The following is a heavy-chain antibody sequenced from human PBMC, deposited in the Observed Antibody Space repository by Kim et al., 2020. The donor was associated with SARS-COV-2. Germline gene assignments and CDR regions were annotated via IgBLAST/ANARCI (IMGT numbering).Heavy chain of an antibody. V-gene: IGHV3-7*03. J-gene: IGHJ5*02. CDR1: GFTFSDYW. CDR2: INQDGSER. CDR3: ARAVRGFYA. Sequence: GGSLGLSCADSGFTFSDYWMSWVRQAPGKGLEWVATINQDGSEREYVDSVRGGFTISRDNTKKSLFLHMSSLTPEDTAVSYFARAVRGFYAWGQGTLGTV. D-gene: IGHD3-10*01.